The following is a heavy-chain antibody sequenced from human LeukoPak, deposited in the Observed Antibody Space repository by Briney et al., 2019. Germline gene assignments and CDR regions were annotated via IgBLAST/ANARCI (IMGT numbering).Heavy chain of an antibody. J-gene: IGHJ4*02. CDR1: GFTVSSYW. D-gene: IGHD6-13*01. CDR2: IKQDGSEK. V-gene: IGHV3-7*04. CDR3: ARGTIAAAGYYYFDY. Sequence: GGSLRLSCAASGFTVSSYWMSWVPQAPGKALEWVANIKQDGSEKYYVDSVKGRFTISRDNAKKSLYLQMNSLRAEDTAVYYCARGTIAAAGYYYFDYWGQGTQVTVSS.